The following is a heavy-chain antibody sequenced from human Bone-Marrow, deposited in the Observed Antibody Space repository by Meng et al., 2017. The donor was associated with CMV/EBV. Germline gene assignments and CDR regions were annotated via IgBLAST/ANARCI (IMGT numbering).Heavy chain of an antibody. D-gene: IGHD6-13*01. Sequence: GESLKISCAACGFTFSSYDMHWVRQAPGKGLEGVSVISAGGASTHYGDSVKGRFTISRDNSKNTLYLQMNSLRAEDTGVYYCAKTSGSWVWGQGTTVTVSS. V-gene: IGHV3-23*01. CDR1: GFTFSSYD. CDR2: ISAGGAST. J-gene: IGHJ6*02. CDR3: AKTSGSWV.